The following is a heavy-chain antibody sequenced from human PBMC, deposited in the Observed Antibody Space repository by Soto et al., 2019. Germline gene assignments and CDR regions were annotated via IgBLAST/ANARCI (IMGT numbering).Heavy chain of an antibody. CDR3: ARAPAPLYSSSWYDVDD. Sequence: SETLSLTCAVSGGSLSSGGCSWSWIRQPPGKGLEWIGYIYYSGSTYYNPSLKSRVTISVDTSKNQFSLKLSSVTAADTAVYYCARAPAPLYSSSWYDVDDWGQGTLVTVCS. V-gene: IGHV4-61*08. CDR2: IYYSGST. D-gene: IGHD6-13*01. CDR1: GGSLSSGGCS. J-gene: IGHJ4*02.